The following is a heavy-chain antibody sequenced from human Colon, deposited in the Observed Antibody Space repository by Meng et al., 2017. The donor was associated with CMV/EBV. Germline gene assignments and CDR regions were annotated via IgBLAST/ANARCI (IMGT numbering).Heavy chain of an antibody. CDR1: GFIFTGYS. V-gene: IGHV3-48*04. Sequence: LMISNGASGFIFTGYSMNWVRQAPEKGLGWLSYISASGVTISYADSVRGRFTISRDNSKNSLFLHMNSLVAVDTCVYYCVRDLIGLGSLFDSWGQGTPVTVSS. CDR3: VRDLIGLGSLFDS. D-gene: IGHD3-3*01. J-gene: IGHJ5*01. CDR2: ISASGVTI.